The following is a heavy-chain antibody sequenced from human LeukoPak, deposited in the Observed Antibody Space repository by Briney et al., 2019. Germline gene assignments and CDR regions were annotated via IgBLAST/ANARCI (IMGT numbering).Heavy chain of an antibody. Sequence: ASVKVSCKASGYTFTSYGISWVRQAPGQGLEWMGWISAYNGNTNYAQKLQGRVTTTTDTSTSTAYMELRSLRSDDTAVYYCARNEGYCSGGSCYSGIPTALSYYYYGMDVWGQGTTVTVSS. J-gene: IGHJ6*02. CDR1: GYTFTSYG. CDR2: ISAYNGNT. V-gene: IGHV1-18*01. D-gene: IGHD2-15*01. CDR3: ARNEGYCSGGSCYSGIPTALSYYYYGMDV.